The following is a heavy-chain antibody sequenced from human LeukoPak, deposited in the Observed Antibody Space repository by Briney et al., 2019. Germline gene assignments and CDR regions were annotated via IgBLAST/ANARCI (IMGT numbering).Heavy chain of an antibody. V-gene: IGHV5-51*01. CDR2: IYPVDSAT. Sequence: KDGESLQISCEASGSSFTTYWIGWVRRLPGKGLEWMAIIYPVDSATRYSPSFQGQVTISVDKSITTAYLQWSGLQASDTAMYYCVVTQYISSFDYWGQGTLVTVSS. J-gene: IGHJ4*02. CDR3: VVTQYISSFDY. CDR1: GSSFTTYW. D-gene: IGHD6-13*01.